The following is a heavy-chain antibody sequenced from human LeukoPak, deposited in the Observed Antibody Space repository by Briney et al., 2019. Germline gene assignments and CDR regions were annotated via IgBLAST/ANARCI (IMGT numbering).Heavy chain of an antibody. CDR2: ISSSGSTI. V-gene: IGHV3-11*01. CDR1: GFTFSDYY. D-gene: IGHD6-13*01. CDR3: ARVYSSSWYDWFDP. Sequence: PGGSLRLSCAASGFTFSDYYMSWIRQAPGKGLEWVSYISSSGSTIYYADSVKGRLTISRDNAKNSLYLQMNSLRAEDTAVYYCARVYSSSWYDWFDPWGQGTLVTVSS. J-gene: IGHJ5*02.